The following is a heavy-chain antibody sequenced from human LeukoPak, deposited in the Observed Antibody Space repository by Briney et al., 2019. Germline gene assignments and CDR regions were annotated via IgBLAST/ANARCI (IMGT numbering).Heavy chain of an antibody. V-gene: IGHV4-59*08. Sequence: SETLSLTCTVSGGSVNSYYWSWIRQPPGKGLEWVGYIYSGGYTKYNPSLKNRVTISIAASENQFSLKSNSVTAADTAVYYCARQKEWLRFPADFGMDVWGQGTTVTVSS. CDR1: GGSVNSYY. CDR2: IYSGGYT. D-gene: IGHD5-12*01. CDR3: ARQKEWLRFPADFGMDV. J-gene: IGHJ6*02.